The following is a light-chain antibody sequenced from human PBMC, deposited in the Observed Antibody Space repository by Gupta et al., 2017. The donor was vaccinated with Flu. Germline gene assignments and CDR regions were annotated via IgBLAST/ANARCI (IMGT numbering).Light chain of an antibody. Sequence: EIVMTQSPATLSVSPGERATLSCRASQSVSSNLAWYQQKPGQAPRLLIYGASTSATGIPARFSGSGSGTEFTLTISSLQSEAFAVYNCQQYNNWPRWTFGQGTKVEIK. J-gene: IGKJ1*01. CDR2: GAS. V-gene: IGKV3-15*01. CDR1: QSVSSN. CDR3: QQYNNWPRWT.